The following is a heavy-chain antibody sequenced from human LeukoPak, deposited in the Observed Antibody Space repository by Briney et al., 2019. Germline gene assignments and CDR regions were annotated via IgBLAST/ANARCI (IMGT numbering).Heavy chain of an antibody. V-gene: IGHV4-31*03. CDR3: ATAGITGGSGYYFGAFDI. CDR2: IYYSGST. D-gene: IGHD3-22*01. CDR1: GGSISSGGYY. J-gene: IGHJ3*02. Sequence: SETLSLTCTVSGGSISSGGYYWSWIRQHPGKGLEWIGYIYYSGSTYYNPSPKSRVTISVDTSKNQFSLKLSSVTAADTAVYYCATAGITGGSGYYFGAFDIWGQGTMVTVSS.